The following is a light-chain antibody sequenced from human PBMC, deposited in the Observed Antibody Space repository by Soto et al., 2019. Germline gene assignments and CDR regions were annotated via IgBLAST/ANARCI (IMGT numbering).Light chain of an antibody. Sequence: DIQMIQSPSSLPASLGDGVTITCQASQPISGFLAWYQQRPGEVPRLLIHTAYVLQSGVPSRFSGSGSKTNFTLTISSLQPEDFATYYCQQSYSTPITFGQGTRLEIK. J-gene: IGKJ5*01. CDR2: TAY. CDR1: QPISGF. CDR3: QQSYSTPIT. V-gene: IGKV1-27*01.